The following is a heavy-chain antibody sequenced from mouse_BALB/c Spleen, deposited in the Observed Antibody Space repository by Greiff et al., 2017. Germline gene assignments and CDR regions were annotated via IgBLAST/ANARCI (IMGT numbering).Heavy chain of an antibody. Sequence: EVKLMESGGGLVKPGGSLKLSCAASGFTFSDYYMYWVRQTPEKRLEWVATISDGGSYTYYPDTVKGRFTISRDNAKNTLYLQMSSLKSEDTAMYYCARHPLLITNAMDYWGQGTSVTVSS. CDR3: ARHPLLITNAMDY. J-gene: IGHJ4*01. CDR1: GFTFSDYY. CDR2: ISDGGSYT. D-gene: IGHD1-2*01. V-gene: IGHV5-4*02.